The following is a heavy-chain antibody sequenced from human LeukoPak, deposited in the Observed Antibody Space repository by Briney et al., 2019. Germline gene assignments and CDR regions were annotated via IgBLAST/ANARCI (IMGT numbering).Heavy chain of an antibody. Sequence: GGSLRLSCAASGFTVGNNYMSWVRQAPGKGLEWVSLIYSAGSTYYADSVRGRFTISRDSSKNTLFLQLNSLRAEDTAVYYCGAFSHKGVWGQGTTVTVS. D-gene: IGHD3-3*02. CDR1: GFTVGNNY. J-gene: IGHJ6*02. CDR3: GAFSHKGV. CDR2: IYSAGST. V-gene: IGHV3-66*01.